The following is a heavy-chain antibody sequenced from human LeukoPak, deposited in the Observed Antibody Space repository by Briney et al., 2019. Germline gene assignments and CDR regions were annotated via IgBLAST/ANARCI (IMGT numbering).Heavy chain of an antibody. CDR1: GFTFSDYY. CDR2: ISSSSTYI. V-gene: IGHV3-11*05. CDR3: AKVSGYAFDI. J-gene: IGHJ3*02. Sequence: PGGSLTLSCAVSGFTFSDYYTRWIRQAAGKGREWLSYISSSSTYINYADSFKNRFTISRDNAENALYLQMNSLRAEDTAVYYRAKVSGYAFDIWGQGTMVTVSS. D-gene: IGHD2-15*01.